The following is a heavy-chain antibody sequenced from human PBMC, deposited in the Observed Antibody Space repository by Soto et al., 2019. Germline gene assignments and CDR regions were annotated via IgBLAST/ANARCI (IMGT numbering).Heavy chain of an antibody. J-gene: IGHJ4*02. CDR1: GFTFSTYT. D-gene: IGHD3-22*01. CDR3: AKDYYDSSGSTLGY. Sequence: PGGSLRLSCAASGFTFSTYTMNWVRQAPGKGLEWISSISSGSSYIYYAGSVKGRFTISRDNAKNSLFLQMNSLRADDTAVYYCAKDYYDSSGSTLGYWGQGTLVTVSS. V-gene: IGHV3-21*01. CDR2: ISSGSSYI.